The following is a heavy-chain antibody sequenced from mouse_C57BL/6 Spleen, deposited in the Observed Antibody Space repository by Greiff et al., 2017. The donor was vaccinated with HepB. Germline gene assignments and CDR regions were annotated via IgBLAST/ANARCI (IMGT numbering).Heavy chain of an antibody. CDR3: ARSDYGYDLQGY. CDR1: GYTFTSYG. CDR2: IYPRSGNT. V-gene: IGHV1-81*01. Sequence: QVQLQQSGAELARPGASVKLSCKASGYTFTSYGISWVKQRTGQGLEWIGEIYPRSGNTYYNEKFKGKATLTADKSSSTAYMELRSLTSEDSAVYFCARSDYGYDLQGYWGQGTTLTVSS. J-gene: IGHJ2*01. D-gene: IGHD2-2*01.